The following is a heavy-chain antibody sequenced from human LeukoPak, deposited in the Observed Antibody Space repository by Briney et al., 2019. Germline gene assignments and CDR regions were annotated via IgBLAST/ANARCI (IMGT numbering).Heavy chain of an antibody. CDR2: IRFDGTNK. Sequence: PGGSLRLSCAASGFTVSSNYMSWVRQAPGKGLEWVTFIRFDGTNKYCADSVKGRFTISRDNSKNTLYLQMNSLRGEDTAVYYCAGGGYSFGNQLDYWGQGTLVTVSS. CDR3: AGGGYSFGNQLDY. CDR1: GFTVSSNY. J-gene: IGHJ4*02. V-gene: IGHV3-30*02. D-gene: IGHD5-18*01.